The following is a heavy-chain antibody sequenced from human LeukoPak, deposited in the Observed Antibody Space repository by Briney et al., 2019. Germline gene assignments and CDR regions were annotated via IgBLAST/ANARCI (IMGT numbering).Heavy chain of an antibody. D-gene: IGHD3-10*01. CDR3: ARGLWFGELSDPPDY. V-gene: IGHV4-61*02. CDR1: GGSISSGSYY. J-gene: IGHJ4*02. Sequence: SQTLSLTCTVSGGSISSGSYYWSWIRQPAGKGLEWIGRIYTSGSTNYNPSLKSRVTISVDTSKNQFSLKLSSVTAADTAVYYCARGLWFGELSDPPDYWSQGTLVTVSS. CDR2: IYTSGST.